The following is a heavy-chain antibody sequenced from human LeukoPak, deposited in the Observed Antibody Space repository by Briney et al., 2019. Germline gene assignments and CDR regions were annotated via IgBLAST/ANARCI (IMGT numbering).Heavy chain of an antibody. CDR3: TRDTGTTGEVKFDP. CDR2: IYTSGST. D-gene: IGHD4-17*01. J-gene: IGHJ5*02. Sequence: SETLSLTYTVSGNSFGDYYWSWIRQPAGKGLEWIGRIYTSGSTTYNPSLKSRVILSVDTSKSQFSLNLMSVTAADTAVYYCTRDTGTTGEVKFDPWGQGTLVTVSS. V-gene: IGHV4-4*07. CDR1: GNSFGDYY.